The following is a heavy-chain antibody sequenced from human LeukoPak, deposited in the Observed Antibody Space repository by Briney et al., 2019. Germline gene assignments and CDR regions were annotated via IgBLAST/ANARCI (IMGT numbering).Heavy chain of an antibody. V-gene: IGHV3-30*03. CDR1: GFTFSSYG. CDR2: ISYDGSNK. J-gene: IGHJ4*02. Sequence: GGSLRLSCAASGFTFSSYGMHWVRQAPGKGLEWVAVISYDGSNKYYADSVKGRFTISRDNSKNTLYLQMNSLRDEDTAVYYCARDFWSGYNVDYWGQGTLVTVSS. CDR3: ARDFWSGYNVDY. D-gene: IGHD3-3*01.